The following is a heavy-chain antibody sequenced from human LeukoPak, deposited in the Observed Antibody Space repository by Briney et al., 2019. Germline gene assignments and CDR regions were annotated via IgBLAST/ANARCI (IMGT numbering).Heavy chain of an antibody. CDR1: GNYW. CDR3: TRDSALLGVAFDL. D-gene: IGHD2-15*01. V-gene: IGHV3-74*01. J-gene: IGHJ3*01. CDR2: INSDGSWT. Sequence: PGGSLRLPCAASGNYWMHWVRQAPGKGLVWVSHINSDGSWTSYADSVKGRFTISKDNAKNTVYLQMNSLRAEDTAAYFCTRDSALLGVAFDLWGQGTVVTVSS.